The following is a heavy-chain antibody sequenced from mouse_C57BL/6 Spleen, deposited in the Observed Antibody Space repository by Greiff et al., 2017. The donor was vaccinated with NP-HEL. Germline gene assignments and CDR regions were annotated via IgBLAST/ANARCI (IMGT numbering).Heavy chain of an antibody. CDR1: GYTFTSYW. CDR2: INPSSGYT. D-gene: IGHD1-1*01. V-gene: IGHV1-7*01. Sequence: QVQLQQSGAELAKPGASVKLSCKASGYTFTSYWMHWVKQRPGQGLEWIGYINPSSGYTKYTQKFKDKATLTADKSSSTAYRQLSSLTDEDSAVDYCARGNSSYYYGSSLDYGGQGTTLTVSS. J-gene: IGHJ2*01. CDR3: ARGNSSYYYGSSLDY.